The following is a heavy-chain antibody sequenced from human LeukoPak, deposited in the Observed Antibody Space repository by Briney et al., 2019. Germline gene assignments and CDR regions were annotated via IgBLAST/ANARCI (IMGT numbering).Heavy chain of an antibody. CDR2: ISSSGNYI. CDR3: ARGGGSSGWYY. J-gene: IGHJ4*02. CDR1: GFTFTSYS. D-gene: IGHD6-19*01. V-gene: IGHV3-21*01. Sequence: PGGTLRLSCAASGFTFTSYSMNWVRQAPGKGLEWVSSISSSGNYIYYSDSVKGRFIISRDNAKSSLYLQMNSLRVEDTAVYHCARGGGSSGWYYWGQGTLVTVSS.